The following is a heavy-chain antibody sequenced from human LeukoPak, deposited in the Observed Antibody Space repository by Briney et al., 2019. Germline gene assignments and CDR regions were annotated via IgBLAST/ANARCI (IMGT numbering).Heavy chain of an antibody. CDR1: EFSLSTNGVG. J-gene: IGHJ3*02. CDR3: AHRPLFPDVFDI. V-gene: IGHV2-5*01. CDR2: IYWNGDE. Sequence: SGPTLVNPTQTLTLTCTFSEFSLSTNGVGVGWIRQPPGKALEWLALIYWNGDERYSPFLKSRLTITKDTSKNQVVLTVTNMDPVDTATYYCAHRPLFPDVFDIWGQGTMVTVSS.